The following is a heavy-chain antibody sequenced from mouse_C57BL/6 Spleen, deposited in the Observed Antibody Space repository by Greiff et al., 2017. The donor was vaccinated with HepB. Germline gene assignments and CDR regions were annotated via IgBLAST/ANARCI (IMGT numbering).Heavy chain of an antibody. V-gene: IGHV1-76*01. D-gene: IGHD2-5*01. J-gene: IGHJ2*01. CDR3: ARCDYSNYLDY. CDR2: IYPGSGNT. CDR1: GYTFTDYY. Sequence: QVHVKQSGAELVRPGASVKLSCKASGYTFTDYYINWVKQRPGQGLEWIARIYPGSGNTYYNEKFKGKATLTAEKSSSTAYMQLSSLTSEDSAVYFCARCDYSNYLDYWGQGTTLTVSS.